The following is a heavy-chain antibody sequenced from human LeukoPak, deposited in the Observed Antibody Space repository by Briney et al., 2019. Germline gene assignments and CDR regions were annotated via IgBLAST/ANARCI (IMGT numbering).Heavy chain of an antibody. D-gene: IGHD6-19*01. CDR2: INHSGST. V-gene: IGHV4-34*01. Sequence: PSETLSLTCAVYGGSFSGYYWSWIRQPPGKGLEWIGEINHSGSTNYNPSLKSRVTISVDTSKNQFSLKLSSVTAADTAVYYCARGGKQGIAVAGTSPYYYYYMGVWGKGTTVTVSS. CDR3: ARGGKQGIAVAGTSPYYYYYMGV. J-gene: IGHJ6*03. CDR1: GGSFSGYY.